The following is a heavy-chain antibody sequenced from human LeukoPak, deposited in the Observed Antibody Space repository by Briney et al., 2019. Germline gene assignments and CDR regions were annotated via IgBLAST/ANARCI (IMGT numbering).Heavy chain of an antibody. V-gene: IGHV4-61*02. CDR2: IYTSGST. CDR3: ARGEPAYCSSNSCSYDY. CDR1: GGSISSGSYY. D-gene: IGHD2-2*01. J-gene: IGHJ4*02. Sequence: SSETLSLTCTVSGGSISSGSYYWSWIRQPAGKGLWWIGRIYTSGSTNYNPSLKSRVTISVDTSKDQFSLKLNSVTAADTAVYYCARGEPAYCSSNSCSYDYWGQGTLVTVSS.